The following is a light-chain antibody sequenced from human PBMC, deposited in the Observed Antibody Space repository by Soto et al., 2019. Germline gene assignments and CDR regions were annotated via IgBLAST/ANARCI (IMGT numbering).Light chain of an antibody. Sequence: EIVLTQSPATLSLSPWERATLSCRASQSVSSYLAWYQQKPGQAPRLLIYDASNRATGIPARFSGSGSGTDFTLTISSLEPEDFAVYYCQQRSNWPPVYTFGQGTKLEIK. CDR3: QQRSNWPPVYT. CDR2: DAS. V-gene: IGKV3-11*01. J-gene: IGKJ2*01. CDR1: QSVSSY.